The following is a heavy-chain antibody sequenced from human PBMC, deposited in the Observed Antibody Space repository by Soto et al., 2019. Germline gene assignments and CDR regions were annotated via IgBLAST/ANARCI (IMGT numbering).Heavy chain of an antibody. CDR2: IWYDGSNK. CDR1: GCSLSSYG. CDR3: ARGRGYCTNGVCDFDY. V-gene: IGHV3-33*01. J-gene: IGHJ4*02. Sequence: SGGALRGSCVASGCSLSSYGMHLVRQAPGKGMEWVAVIWYDGSNKYYADSVKGRFTISRDNSKNTLYLQMNSLRAEDTAVYYCARGRGYCTNGVCDFDYWGQGTLVTVSS. D-gene: IGHD2-8*01.